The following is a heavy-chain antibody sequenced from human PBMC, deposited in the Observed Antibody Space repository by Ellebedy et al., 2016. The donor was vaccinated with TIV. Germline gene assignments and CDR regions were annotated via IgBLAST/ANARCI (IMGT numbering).Heavy chain of an antibody. CDR1: GGTFSSYA. V-gene: IGHV1-8*02. CDR2: MNPNSGNT. Sequence: ASVKVSCXASGGTFSSYAISWVRQAPGQGLEWMGWMNPNSGNTGYAQKFQGRVTMTRNTSISTAYMELSSLRSEDTAVYYCARGFGVNWNYGTLIDYWGQGTLVTVSS. D-gene: IGHD1-7*01. CDR3: ARGFGVNWNYGTLIDY. J-gene: IGHJ4*02.